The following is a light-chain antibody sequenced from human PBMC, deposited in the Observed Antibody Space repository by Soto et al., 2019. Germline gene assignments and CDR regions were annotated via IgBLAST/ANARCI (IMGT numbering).Light chain of an antibody. CDR2: DVT. CDR3: SSYTSTNTPVV. J-gene: IGLJ7*01. CDR1: SSDVGRYDY. Sequence: QSALTQPASVSGSPGQSITISCTGTSSDVGRYDYISWYQQHPGKAPKLMIYDVTNRPSGIANRFSGSKSGNTASLTISGLQAEDEADYYCSSYTSTNTPVVFGGGTQLTVL. V-gene: IGLV2-14*01.